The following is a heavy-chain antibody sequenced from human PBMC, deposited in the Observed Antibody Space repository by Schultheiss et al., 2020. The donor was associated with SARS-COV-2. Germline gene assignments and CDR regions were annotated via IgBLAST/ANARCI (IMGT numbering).Heavy chain of an antibody. CDR3: ARGYGAANGMDV. CDR1: GGSFSGYY. D-gene: IGHD4/OR15-4a*01. V-gene: IGHV4-34*01. Sequence: SETLSLTCAVYGGSFSGYYWSWIRQPPGKGLEWIGYIYYSGSTYYNPSLKSRVTISVDTSKNQFSLKLSSVTAADTAVYYCARGYGAANGMDVWGQGTAVTVSS. CDR2: IYYSGST. J-gene: IGHJ6*02.